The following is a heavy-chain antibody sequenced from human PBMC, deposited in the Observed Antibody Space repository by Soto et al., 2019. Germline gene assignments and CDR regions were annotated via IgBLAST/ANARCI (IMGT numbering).Heavy chain of an antibody. CDR1: GYTFTGYY. Sequence: ASVKVSCKASGYTFTGYYMHWVRQAPGQGLEWMGWINPNSGGTNYAQKFQGRVTMTRDTSISTAYMELSRLRSDDTAVYYCARGGGSGIRRDYYNWFAPWGQGTLVTVSS. CDR2: INPNSGGT. D-gene: IGHD3-10*01. CDR3: ARGGGSGIRRDYYNWFAP. V-gene: IGHV1-2*02. J-gene: IGHJ5*02.